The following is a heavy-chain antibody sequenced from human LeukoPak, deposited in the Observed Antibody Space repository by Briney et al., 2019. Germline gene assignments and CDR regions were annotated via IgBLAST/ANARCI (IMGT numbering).Heavy chain of an antibody. CDR3: ARGEAVAGFDY. Sequence: GRSLRLSRAASGFTFSSYAMHWVRQAPGKGLEWVAVISYDGSNKYYADSVKGRFTISRDNSKNTLYLQMNSLRAEDTAVYYCARGEAVAGFDYWGQGTLVTVSS. CDR2: ISYDGSNK. CDR1: GFTFSSYA. J-gene: IGHJ4*02. D-gene: IGHD6-19*01. V-gene: IGHV3-30*04.